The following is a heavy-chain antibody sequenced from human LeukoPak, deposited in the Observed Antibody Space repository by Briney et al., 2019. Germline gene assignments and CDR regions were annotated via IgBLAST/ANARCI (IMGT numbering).Heavy chain of an antibody. CDR2: IFYSGTS. J-gene: IGHJ3*02. CDR3: ARTCSGGGCYLAFDI. Sequence: SETLSLTCTVSGGSISSGDYYWSWIRQHPGKGLEWIAYIFYSGTSYYNPSLKGRVMISVDTSKNQFSLKLSSVTAADTAIYYCARTCSGGGCYLAFDIWGQGTMVTVSS. D-gene: IGHD2-15*01. CDR1: GGSISSGDYY. V-gene: IGHV4-30-4*01.